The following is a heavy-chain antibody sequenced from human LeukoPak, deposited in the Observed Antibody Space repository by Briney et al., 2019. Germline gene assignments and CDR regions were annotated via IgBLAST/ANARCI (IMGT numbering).Heavy chain of an antibody. D-gene: IGHD6-19*01. CDR1: GFTFSSYW. CDR2: IKQDGSEK. V-gene: IGHV3-7*03. CDR3: VRALGYARGCGDY. Sequence: GGSLRLSCAASGFTFSSYWMSWVRQAPGKGLEWVANIKQDGSEKYYADSVKGRFTISRDNAKNSLYLQMNSLRAEDTAVYYCVRALGYARGCGDYWGQGILVTVSS. J-gene: IGHJ4*02.